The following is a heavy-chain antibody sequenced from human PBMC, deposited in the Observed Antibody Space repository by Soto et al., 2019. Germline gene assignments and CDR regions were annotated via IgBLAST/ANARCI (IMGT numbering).Heavy chain of an antibody. CDR2: ISSSSSYI. V-gene: IGHV3-21*01. J-gene: IGHJ6*02. CDR1: GFTFSSYS. Sequence: EVQLVESGGGLVKPGGSLRLSCAASGFTFSSYSMNWVRQAPGKGLEWVSSISSSSSYIYYADSVKGRFTISRDNAKNPLYLQMNSLRAEDTAVYYCARDRVIAVYGMDVWGQGTTVTVSS. CDR3: ARDRVIAVYGMDV. D-gene: IGHD3-16*02.